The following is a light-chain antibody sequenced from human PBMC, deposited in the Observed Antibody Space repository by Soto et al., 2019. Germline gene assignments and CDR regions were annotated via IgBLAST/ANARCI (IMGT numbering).Light chain of an antibody. Sequence: EIVLTQSPGTLSLSPGERATLSCRASQSVSSSYLAWYQQKPGQAPRLLIYGASSRATGIPDRFSGSGSGTDFTLTISRLEPEDFAVYYCQQYGSSPPIPLGPGTRLEIK. V-gene: IGKV3-20*01. CDR1: QSVSSSY. CDR3: QQYGSSPPIP. CDR2: GAS. J-gene: IGKJ5*01.